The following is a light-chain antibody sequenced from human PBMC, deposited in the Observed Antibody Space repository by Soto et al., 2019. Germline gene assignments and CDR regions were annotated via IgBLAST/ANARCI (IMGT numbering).Light chain of an antibody. CDR1: QTISGW. V-gene: IGKV1-5*01. Sequence: DIRMTQSPSTLSASVGDRVTITCRASQTISGWLAWYQQKPGKAPRLLIYDASTLESGVPSRFSVSESGTEFTLTISSLQPEDFATYYCQQYKNLYTFGQGTKLEIK. CDR2: DAS. CDR3: QQYKNLYT. J-gene: IGKJ2*01.